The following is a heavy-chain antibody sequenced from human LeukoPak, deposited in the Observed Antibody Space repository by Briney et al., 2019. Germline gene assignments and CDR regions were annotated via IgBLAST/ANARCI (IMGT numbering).Heavy chain of an antibody. CDR1: GGSINSYY. J-gene: IGHJ6*02. D-gene: IGHD6-13*01. V-gene: IGHV4-59*01. Sequence: PSETLSLTCTVSGGSINSYYWSWIRQPPGRGLEWVGSIHYSGSTSYNPSLRSRVTISVDKSKNQFFLKLSSVTATDTAVYYCARVSGSSSWFPHYYYGMDVWGQGTTVTVSS. CDR3: ARVSGSSSWFPHYYYGMDV. CDR2: IHYSGST.